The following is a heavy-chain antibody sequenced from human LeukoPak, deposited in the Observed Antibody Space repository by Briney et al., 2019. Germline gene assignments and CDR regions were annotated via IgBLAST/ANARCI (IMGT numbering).Heavy chain of an antibody. CDR1: GFTFSDYG. J-gene: IGHJ4*02. CDR2: ISYDGSNK. CDR3: ARAEDYDFWSGYYY. Sequence: GGSLRLSCAASGFTFSDYGMYWVRQAPGKGLEWVAVISYDGSNKYYADSVKGRFTISRDNSKNTLYLQMNSLRAEDTAVYYCARAEDYDFWSGYYYWGQGTLVTVSS. V-gene: IGHV3-30*19. D-gene: IGHD3-3*01.